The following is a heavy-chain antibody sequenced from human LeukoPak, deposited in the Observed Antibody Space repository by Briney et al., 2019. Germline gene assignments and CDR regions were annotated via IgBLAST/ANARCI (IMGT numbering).Heavy chain of an antibody. CDR1: GFTLSSYA. D-gene: IGHD4-17*01. V-gene: IGHV3-23*01. CDR3: AREGVDYGDYYFDY. Sequence: GGSLRLSCAASGFTLSSYAMSWVRQAPGKGLEWVSAISGSGGSTYYADSVKGRFTISRDNAKNTLYLQMNSLRAEDTAVYYCAREGVDYGDYYFDYWGQGTLVTVSS. J-gene: IGHJ4*02. CDR2: ISGSGGST.